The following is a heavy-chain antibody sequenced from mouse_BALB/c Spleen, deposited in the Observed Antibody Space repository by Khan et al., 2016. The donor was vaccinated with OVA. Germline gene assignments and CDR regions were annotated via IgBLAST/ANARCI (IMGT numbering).Heavy chain of an antibody. CDR1: GYTFTSYT. J-gene: IGHJ3*01. Sequence: QVQLKQSGAELARPGASVKMSCKASGYTFTSYTIHWIKLRPGQGLEWIGFINPSNGSTNYNQQFKDKATLTADKSSTTVYMQLSSLTSDDSAVYNCVRDGAYHRNDGWFAYWGQGTLVTVSA. CDR2: INPSNGST. CDR3: VRDGAYHRNDGWFAY. V-gene: IGHV1-4*01. D-gene: IGHD2-14*01.